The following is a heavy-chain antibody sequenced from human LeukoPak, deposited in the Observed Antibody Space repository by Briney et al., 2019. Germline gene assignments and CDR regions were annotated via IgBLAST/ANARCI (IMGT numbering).Heavy chain of an antibody. J-gene: IGHJ4*02. CDR2: ISSSSSYI. D-gene: IGHD3-10*01. Sequence: GGSLRLSCAASGFTFSSYSMNWVRQAPGKGLEWVSSISSSSSYIYYADSVKGRFTISRDIAKNSLYLQMNSLRAEDTAVYYCARAPAPVLLWFGEFDYWGQGTLVTVSS. V-gene: IGHV3-21*01. CDR1: GFTFSSYS. CDR3: ARAPAPVLLWFGEFDY.